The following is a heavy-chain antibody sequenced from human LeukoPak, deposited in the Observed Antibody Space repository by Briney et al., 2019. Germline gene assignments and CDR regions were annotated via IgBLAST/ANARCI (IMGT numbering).Heavy chain of an antibody. Sequence: PSETLSLTCSVSGGSISSYYWSWIRQPAGKGLEWIGRIYTSGSTNYNPSLKSRVTMSVDTSKNQFSLKLSSVTAADTAMYYCARLQRRIRIAEAGKPFDPWGQGTLVTVSS. CDR2: IYTSGST. V-gene: IGHV4-4*07. D-gene: IGHD6-13*01. CDR1: GGSISSYY. J-gene: IGHJ5*02. CDR3: ARLQRRIRIAEAGKPFDP.